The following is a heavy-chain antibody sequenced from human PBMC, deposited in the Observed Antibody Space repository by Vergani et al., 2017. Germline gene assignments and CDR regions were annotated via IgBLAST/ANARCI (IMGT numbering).Heavy chain of an antibody. J-gene: IGHJ3*02. V-gene: IGHV2-5*02. CDR1: GFSLSTSGVG. CDR3: AHALGEAYYDISGYYSDAFDI. D-gene: IGHD3-22*01. CDR2: IYWDDDK. Sequence: QITLKESGPTLVKPTQTLTLTCTFSGFSLSTSGVGVGWIRQPPGKALEWLALIYWDDDKRYSPSLKSRLTITKDTSKNQVVLTMTNMDPVDTATYYCAHALGEAYYDISGYYSDAFDIWGQGTMVTVSS.